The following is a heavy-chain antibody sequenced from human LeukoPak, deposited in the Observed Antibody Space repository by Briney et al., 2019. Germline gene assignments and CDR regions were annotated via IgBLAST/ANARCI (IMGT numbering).Heavy chain of an antibody. D-gene: IGHD6-19*01. Sequence: GGSLRLSCAASGFTFSSYAMSWVRQAPGKGLEWVSAISGSGGSTYYADSVKGRFTISRDNSKNTLYLQMNSLRAEDTAVYYCANEQWLAYCYYGMDVWGQGTTVTVSS. V-gene: IGHV3-23*01. CDR3: ANEQWLAYCYYGMDV. CDR1: GFTFSSYA. J-gene: IGHJ6*02. CDR2: ISGSGGST.